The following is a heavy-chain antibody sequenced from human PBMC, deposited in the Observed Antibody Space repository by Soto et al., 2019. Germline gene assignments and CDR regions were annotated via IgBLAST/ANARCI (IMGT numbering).Heavy chain of an antibody. CDR3: ATSGHYDFWSGYSHYYYYGTDV. CDR1: GFTFSSYA. D-gene: IGHD3-3*01. V-gene: IGHV3-23*01. CDR2: ISGSGGST. Sequence: GSLRLSCAASGFTFSSYAMSWVRQAPGKGLEWVSAISGSGGSTYYADSVKGRFTISRDNSKNTLYLQMNSLRAEDTAVYYCATSGHYDFWSGYSHYYYYGTDVWGQGTTVTLSS. J-gene: IGHJ6*02.